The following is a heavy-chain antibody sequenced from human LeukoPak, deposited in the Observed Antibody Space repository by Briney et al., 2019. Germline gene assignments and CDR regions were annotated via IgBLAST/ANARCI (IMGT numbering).Heavy chain of an antibody. CDR2: ISAYNGNT. V-gene: IGHV1-18*01. J-gene: IGHJ6*02. Sequence: ASVKVSCKVSGYTFTDYAVSWVRQAPGQGLEYMGYISAYNGNTNYAQNLQGRVTMTTDTSTTTVYMELRSLRSDDTAVYYCARLYSSGWPLECMDVWGQGPTVTVSS. D-gene: IGHD6-19*01. CDR1: GYTFTDYA. CDR3: ARLYSSGWPLECMDV.